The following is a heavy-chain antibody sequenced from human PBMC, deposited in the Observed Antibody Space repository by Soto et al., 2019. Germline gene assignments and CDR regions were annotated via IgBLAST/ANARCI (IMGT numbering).Heavy chain of an antibody. J-gene: IGHJ4*02. CDR2: ISGSGGST. D-gene: IGHD1-1*01. Sequence: LRLSCAASGFTFSSYAMSWVRQAPGKGLEWVSSISGSGGSTYYADSVKGRFTISRDNSKNTVYLQMNSLRAEDTAVYYCADIFNWRFFDYWGQGTLVTVSS. V-gene: IGHV3-23*01. CDR3: ADIFNWRFFDY. CDR1: GFTFSSYA.